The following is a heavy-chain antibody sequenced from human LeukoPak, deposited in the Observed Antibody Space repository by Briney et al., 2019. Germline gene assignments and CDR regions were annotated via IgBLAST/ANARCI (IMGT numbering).Heavy chain of an antibody. D-gene: IGHD3-3*01. CDR1: GFTFSSFS. Sequence: QSGGSLRLSCAASGFTFSSFSMNWVRQAPGKGLVWVSLINSDGTSTSYADSVKGRFTISRDNAKSTLYPQMNSLRAEDTAVYYCARVRTYYDFWSGDHRGTYYFDYWGQGALVTVSS. CDR2: INSDGTST. CDR3: ARVRTYYDFWSGDHRGTYYFDY. V-gene: IGHV3-74*01. J-gene: IGHJ4*02.